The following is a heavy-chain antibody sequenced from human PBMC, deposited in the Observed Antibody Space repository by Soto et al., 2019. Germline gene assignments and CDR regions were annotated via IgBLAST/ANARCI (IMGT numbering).Heavy chain of an antibody. CDR1: GGSISSSSYY. D-gene: IGHD6-6*01. J-gene: IGHJ4*02. CDR2: IYYSGST. CDR3: ARLNRRIAARNGGGY. V-gene: IGHV4-39*01. Sequence: SETLSLTCTVSGGSISSSSYYWGWIRQPPGKGLEWIGSIYYSGSTYYNPSLKSRVTISVDTSKNQFSLKLSSVTAADTAVYYCARLNRRIAARNGGGYWGQGTLVTVSS.